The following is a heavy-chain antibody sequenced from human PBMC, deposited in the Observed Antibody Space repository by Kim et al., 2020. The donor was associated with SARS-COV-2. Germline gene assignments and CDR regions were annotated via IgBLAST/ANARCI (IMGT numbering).Heavy chain of an antibody. Sequence: GGSLRLSCVASGFTFSNYAMSWVRQAPGKGLEWVSAISGSGIRTYFADSVKSRFTISRDNSKHMVYVQMNSLRADDTAVYYCVKGGLRGRFDSWGQGTL. CDR2: ISGSGIRT. CDR1: GFTFSNYA. J-gene: IGHJ4*02. D-gene: IGHD5-12*01. CDR3: VKGGLRGRFDS. V-gene: IGHV3-23*01.